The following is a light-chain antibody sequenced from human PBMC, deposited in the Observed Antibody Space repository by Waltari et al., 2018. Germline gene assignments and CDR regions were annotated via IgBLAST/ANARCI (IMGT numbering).Light chain of an antibody. J-gene: IGKJ4*01. CDR1: QSVIIN. Sequence: EIVFTQSPATLSLSPGQSAPLPCRASQSVIINLVWYQQKLGQPPTLLIYDASNRATGIPARFSGSGSGTDFTLTISSLEPEDFAVYFCQQNSSWPLTFGGGTKVEIK. CDR2: DAS. CDR3: QQNSSWPLT. V-gene: IGKV3-11*01.